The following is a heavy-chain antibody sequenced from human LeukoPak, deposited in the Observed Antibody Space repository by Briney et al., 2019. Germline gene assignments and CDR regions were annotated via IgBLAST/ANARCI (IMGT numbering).Heavy chain of an antibody. CDR1: GGSISSYY. D-gene: IGHD2-21*02. J-gene: IGHJ3*02. Sequence: PSETLSLTCTVSGGSISSYYWSWIRQPPGKGLEWIGYIYYSGSTNYNPSLKSRVTISVDTSKNQFSLKLSSVTAADTAVYYCAREGDRYCGGDCSGTHDAFDIWGQGTMVTVSS. CDR3: AREGDRYCGGDCSGTHDAFDI. V-gene: IGHV4-59*01. CDR2: IYYSGST.